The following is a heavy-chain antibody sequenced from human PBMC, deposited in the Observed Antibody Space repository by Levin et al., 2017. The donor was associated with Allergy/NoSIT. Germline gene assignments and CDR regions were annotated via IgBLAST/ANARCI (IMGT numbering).Heavy chain of an antibody. D-gene: IGHD2-8*02. J-gene: IGHJ6*02. Sequence: GESLKISCKASGYTFTSDDINWVRQATGQGLEWMGWMNPNSGNTGYAQKFQGRVTMTRITSISTAYMDLSSLRSEDTAVYYCAGGPAGGENYYGLDVWGQGTTVTVSS. CDR3: AGGPAGGENYYGLDV. CDR1: GYTFTSDD. CDR2: MNPNSGNT. V-gene: IGHV1-8*01.